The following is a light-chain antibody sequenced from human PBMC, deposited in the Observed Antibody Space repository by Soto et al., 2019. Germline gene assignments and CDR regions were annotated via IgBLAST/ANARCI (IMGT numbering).Light chain of an antibody. CDR3: CSYAGNRTFV. CDR2: EDT. Sequence: QSALTQPASVSGSPGQSITISCTATSSDFGIYNLVSWYRQHTGKAPQVLIYEDTKRPSGVSFRFSASKSGKTASLTISGLQAEDEADYHCCSYAGNRTFVFGGGTKLTVL. CDR1: SSDFGIYNL. V-gene: IGLV2-23*02. J-gene: IGLJ3*02.